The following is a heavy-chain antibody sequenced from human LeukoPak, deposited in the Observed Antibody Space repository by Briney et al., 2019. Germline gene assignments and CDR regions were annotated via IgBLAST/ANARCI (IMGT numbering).Heavy chain of an antibody. CDR3: AKDKSMVRELDY. Sequence: GGSLRLSCAASGFIFSSYAMHWVRRAPGKGLEWVALISYDGSNKYYADSVKGRFTISRDNAKNSLYLQMNSLRAEDTAVYYCAKDKSMVRELDYWGQGNLVTVSS. CDR1: GFIFSSYA. D-gene: IGHD3-10*01. V-gene: IGHV3-30*04. J-gene: IGHJ4*02. CDR2: ISYDGSNK.